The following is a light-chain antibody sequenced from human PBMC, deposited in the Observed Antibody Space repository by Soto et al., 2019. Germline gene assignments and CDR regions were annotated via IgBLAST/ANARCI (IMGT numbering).Light chain of an antibody. V-gene: IGKV3-20*01. CDR2: GAS. J-gene: IGKJ2*01. CDR3: QQYGNSPRT. CDR1: QSVTSNY. Sequence: IVLTQSPGILSLSPGERATLSCRASQSVTSNYLAWYQQKPGQAPSLLIYGASTRATGISDRFSGSGSGTDFTLTISRLEPEDFAVYYCQQYGNSPRTFGQGTKLEIK.